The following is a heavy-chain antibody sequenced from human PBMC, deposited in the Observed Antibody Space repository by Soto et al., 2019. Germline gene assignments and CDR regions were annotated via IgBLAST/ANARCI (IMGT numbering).Heavy chain of an antibody. V-gene: IGHV3-21*01. J-gene: IGHJ6*02. CDR3: ARAEIWFGEAQRYYYGMDV. CDR2: ISSSSSYI. D-gene: IGHD3-10*01. CDR1: GFTFSSYS. Sequence: GGSLRLSCAASGFTFSSYSMNWVRQAPGKGLDWVSSISSSSSYIYYADSVKGRFTISRDNAKNSLYLQMNSLRAEDTAVYYCARAEIWFGEAQRYYYGMDVWGQGTTVTVSS.